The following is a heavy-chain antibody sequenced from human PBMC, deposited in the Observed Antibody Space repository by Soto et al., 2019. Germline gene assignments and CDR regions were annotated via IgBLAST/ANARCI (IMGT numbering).Heavy chain of an antibody. D-gene: IGHD3-9*01. V-gene: IGHV1-18*01. J-gene: IGHJ6*03. CDR2: ISAYNGNT. CDR1: GYTFTSYG. CDR3: ARVGDYDILTGYAYYYYMDV. Sequence: ASVKVSCKASGYTFTSYGISWVRQAPGQGLEWMGWISAYNGNTNYAQKLQGRVTMTTDTSTSTAYMELRSLRSDDTAVYYCARVGDYDILTGYAYYYYMDVWGKGTTVTVSS.